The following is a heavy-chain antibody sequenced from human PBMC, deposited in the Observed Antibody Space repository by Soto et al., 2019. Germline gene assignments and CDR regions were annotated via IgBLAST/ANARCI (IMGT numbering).Heavy chain of an antibody. V-gene: IGHV3-30-3*01. J-gene: IGHJ4*02. CDR1: GFTFSSYA. D-gene: IGHD6-13*01. CDR2: ISYDGSNK. Sequence: QVQVVESGGGVVQPGRFLRLSCAASGFTFSSYAMHWVRQAPGKRLEWVAVISYDGSNKYYADSVKGRFTISRDNSKNTLYLQMNSLRAEDTAVYYCARDMGSSWPNQYYFDYWGQGTLVTVSS. CDR3: ARDMGSSWPNQYYFDY.